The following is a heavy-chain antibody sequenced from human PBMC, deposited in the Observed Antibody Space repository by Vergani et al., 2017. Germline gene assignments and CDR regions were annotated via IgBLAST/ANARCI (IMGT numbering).Heavy chain of an antibody. J-gene: IGHJ4*03. CDR2: INTNNGDP. Sequence: QVLVVQSGSEFKKPGASVKVSCKTSGYTFNTYAICWVRQAPGQGLEWMGWINTNNGDPMYDQDFTGRFIFSLDTSASTAYLEINNLKPEDTAFYYCAREGGPHSIWGQGTLVTVSS. V-gene: IGHV7-4-1*02. CDR3: AREGGPHSI. CDR1: GYTFNTYA. D-gene: IGHD2-21*01.